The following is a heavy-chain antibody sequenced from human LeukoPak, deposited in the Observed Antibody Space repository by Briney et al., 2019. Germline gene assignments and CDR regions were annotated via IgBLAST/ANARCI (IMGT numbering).Heavy chain of an antibody. CDR1: GFSFSDYY. V-gene: IGHV3-11*01. CDR3: ATINFRPY. J-gene: IGHJ4*02. D-gene: IGHD1-1*01. CDR2: IRSGATTI. Sequence: KPGGSLTLSCEASGFSFSDYYMSWIRDPPGKGLEWIAYIRSGATTIYYADSVKGRFTISRDDAKNSLFLQMNSLRAEDTAIYYCATINFRPYWGQGTLVTVSS.